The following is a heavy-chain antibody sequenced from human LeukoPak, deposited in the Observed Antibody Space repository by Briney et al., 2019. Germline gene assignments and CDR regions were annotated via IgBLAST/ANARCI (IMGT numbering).Heavy chain of an antibody. D-gene: IGHD3-16*02. V-gene: IGHV4-61*08. CDR1: GASVGSAGYY. J-gene: IGHJ4*02. Sequence: SETLSLTCTVSGASVGSAGYYRSWIRQPPGGGLEWIVYIYYIRNTNYNPSLKSRVTMSLDPSKNQFSLKLNSVTAADTAVYYCARTQSQSGSYRYYFGYWGQGTLVTVSS. CDR2: IYYIRNT. CDR3: ARTQSQSGSYRYYFGY.